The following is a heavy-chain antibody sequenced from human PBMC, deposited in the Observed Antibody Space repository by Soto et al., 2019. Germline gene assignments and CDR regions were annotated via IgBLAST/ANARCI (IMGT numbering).Heavy chain of an antibody. CDR2: MSATGAYI. J-gene: IGHJ4*02. CDR3: AKAIGGSGGWSALDF. Sequence: EVQLLESGGGLVQPGWSLRLSCAASGFTFNTYSLSWVRQAPGKGLEWVSVMSATGAYIYYAESVKGRFLISRDNSKDTLYLQMNSLRVEDTAVYYCAKAIGGSGGWSALDFWGQGTRVTVSS. V-gene: IGHV3-23*01. CDR1: GFTFNTYS. D-gene: IGHD6-19*01.